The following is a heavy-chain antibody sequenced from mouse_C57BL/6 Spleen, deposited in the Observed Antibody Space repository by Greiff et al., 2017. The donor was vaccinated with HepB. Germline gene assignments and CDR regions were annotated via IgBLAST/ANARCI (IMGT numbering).Heavy chain of an antibody. J-gene: IGHJ2*01. V-gene: IGHV1-50*01. CDR3: ARTGLGRYYFDY. CDR2: IDPSDSYT. Sequence: QVQLQQSGAELVKPGASVKLSCKASGYTFTSYWMQWVKQRPGQGLEWIGEIDPSDSYTNYNQKFKGKATLTVDTSSSTAYMQLSSLTSEDSAVFYCARTGLGRYYFDYWGQDTTLTQSPQ. D-gene: IGHD4-1*01. CDR1: GYTFTSYW.